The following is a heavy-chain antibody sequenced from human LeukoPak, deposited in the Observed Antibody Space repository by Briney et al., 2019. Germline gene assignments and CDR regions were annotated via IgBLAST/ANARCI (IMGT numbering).Heavy chain of an antibody. CDR2: IRYDGSNK. CDR3: AKDLLSYCGGDCYLGVLDY. J-gene: IGHJ4*02. Sequence: GGSLRLSCAASGFTFSSYGMHWVRQAPGKGLEWVAFIRYDGSNKYYADSVKGRFTISRDNSKNTLYLQMNSLRAEDTAVYYCAKDLLSYCGGDCYLGVLDYWGQGTLVTVSS. CDR1: GFTFSSYG. V-gene: IGHV3-30*02. D-gene: IGHD2-21*01.